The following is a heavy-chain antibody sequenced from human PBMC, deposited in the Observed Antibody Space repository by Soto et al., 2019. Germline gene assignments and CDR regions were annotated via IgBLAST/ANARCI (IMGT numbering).Heavy chain of an antibody. Sequence: EVQLVESGGGLVQPGGSLRLSCAVSGFIFNDYWMTWVRQAPGKGLEWVANINPEGSEKYYVDSVKGRFTISRDNAKNSLYLQMISLRAEDTALYYCARARIDYWGRGTLITVSS. J-gene: IGHJ4*02. V-gene: IGHV3-7*03. CDR2: INPEGSEK. CDR1: GFIFNDYW. CDR3: ARARIDY.